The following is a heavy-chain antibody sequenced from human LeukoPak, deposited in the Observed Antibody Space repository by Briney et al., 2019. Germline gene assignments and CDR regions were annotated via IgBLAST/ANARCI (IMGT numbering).Heavy chain of an antibody. CDR2: IYYSGST. J-gene: IGHJ3*02. CDR3: ARFSVDDAFDI. CDR1: GGSISSSSYY. V-gene: IGHV4-39*07. D-gene: IGHD3-10*01. Sequence: PSETLSLTCTVSGGSISSSSYYWGWIRQPPGKGLEWIGSIYYSGSTYYNPSLKSRVTISVDTSKNQFSLKLSSVTAADTAVYYCARFSVDDAFDIWGQGTMVTVSS.